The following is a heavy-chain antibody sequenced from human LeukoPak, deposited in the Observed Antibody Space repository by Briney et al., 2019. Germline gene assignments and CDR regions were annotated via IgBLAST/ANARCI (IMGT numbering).Heavy chain of an antibody. CDR3: AKDDSNNYYEY. D-gene: IGHD2-15*01. Sequence: GRSLRLSCAASGFTFSNSWMTWVRQAPGKGLEWVASISHDGGNKQYAESIKGRLTISRDNVKNSLYLEINSLRADDTAIYYCAKDDSNNYYEYWGQGTLVTVSA. CDR2: ISHDGGNK. V-gene: IGHV3-7*01. J-gene: IGHJ4*02. CDR1: GFTFSNSW.